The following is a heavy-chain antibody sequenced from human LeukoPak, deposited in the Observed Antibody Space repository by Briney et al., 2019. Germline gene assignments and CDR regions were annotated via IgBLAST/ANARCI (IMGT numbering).Heavy chain of an antibody. CDR1: GGSFSGYY. V-gene: IGHV4-34*01. CDR2: INHSGST. J-gene: IGHJ5*02. Sequence: PSETLSLACAVYGGSFSGYYWSWIRQPPGKWIEWVGEINHSGSTNYNPSLKSRVTITVDTSKNQFSLRLSSLTAADTAVYYCARGGSGYYGSGSYYKSWGQGTLVTVSS. D-gene: IGHD3-10*01. CDR3: ARGGSGYYGSGSYYKS.